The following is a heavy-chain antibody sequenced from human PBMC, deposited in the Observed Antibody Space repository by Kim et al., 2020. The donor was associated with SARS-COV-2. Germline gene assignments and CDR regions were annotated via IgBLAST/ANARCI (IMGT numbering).Heavy chain of an antibody. Sequence: GGSLRLSCAASGFTFDDSAMHWVRQAPGKGLEWVSLMSGDGGSTYYADSVKGPFTITRANSKNSLYLQMNSLRTEDTALYYCAKDEYSSGWYDYYDYYGMEVWGPGTTVTVSS. D-gene: IGHD6-19*01. CDR1: GFTFDDSA. V-gene: IGHV3-43*02. CDR3: AKDEYSSGWYDYYDYYGMEV. J-gene: IGHJ6*02. CDR2: MSGDGGST.